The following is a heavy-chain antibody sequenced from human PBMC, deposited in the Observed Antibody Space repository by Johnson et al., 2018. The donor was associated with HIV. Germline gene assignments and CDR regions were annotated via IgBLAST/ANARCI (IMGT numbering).Heavy chain of an antibody. V-gene: IGHV3-30*03. CDR2: ISYDGSYK. CDR3: TRGLDYYDSTGFRSASFDI. CDR1: VFTFSSYA. D-gene: IGHD3-22*01. Sequence: QVQLVESGGGLVKPGGSLRLSCAASVFTFSSYAMHCVRQAPGKGLEWVAVISYDGSYKYYADSVKGRFFISSDNSKNALYLQMNSLRAEDTAVYYCTRGLDYYDSTGFRSASFDIWGQGTMVIVSP. J-gene: IGHJ3*02.